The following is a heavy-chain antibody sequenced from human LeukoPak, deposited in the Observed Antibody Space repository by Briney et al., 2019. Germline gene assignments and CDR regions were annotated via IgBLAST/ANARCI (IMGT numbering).Heavy chain of an antibody. V-gene: IGHV3-23*01. CDR2: ISGSGGST. J-gene: IGHJ4*02. CDR1: GFTFSSYG. CDR3: AKEVRYCSSTSCYYFDY. Sequence: GGTLRLSCAASGFTFSSYGMSWVRQAPGKGLEWVSAISGSGGSTYYADSVKGRFTISRDNSKNTLYLQMNSLRAEDTAVYYCAKEVRYCSSTSCYYFDYWGQGTLVTVSS. D-gene: IGHD2-2*01.